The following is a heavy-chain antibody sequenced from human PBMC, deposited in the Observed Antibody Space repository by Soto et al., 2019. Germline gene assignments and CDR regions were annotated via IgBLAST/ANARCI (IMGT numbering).Heavy chain of an antibody. CDR1: GGTFSSYA. Sequence: GASVKVSCKASGGTFSSYAISWVRQAPGQGLEWMGGIIPIFGTANYAQKFQGRVTITADESTSTAYMELSSLRSEDTAVYYCARVVGKPHADAFDIRGQGTMVTVSS. J-gene: IGHJ3*02. CDR3: ARVVGKPHADAFDI. D-gene: IGHD6-6*01. CDR2: IIPIFGTA. V-gene: IGHV1-69*13.